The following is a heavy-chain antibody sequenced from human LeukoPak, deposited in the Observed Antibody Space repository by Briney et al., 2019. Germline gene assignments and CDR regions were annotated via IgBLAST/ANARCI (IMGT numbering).Heavy chain of an antibody. D-gene: IGHD3-10*01. CDR1: GGSISNYY. V-gene: IGHV4-59*12. Sequence: SETLSLTCTVSGGSISNYYWSWIRQPPGKGLEWIAYINYSGSTNYNPSLKSRVTISVDTSKNHFSLTLSSVTAADTAVYYCARDRYYYGSGSYYFDYWGQGTLVTVSS. J-gene: IGHJ4*02. CDR3: ARDRYYYGSGSYYFDY. CDR2: INYSGST.